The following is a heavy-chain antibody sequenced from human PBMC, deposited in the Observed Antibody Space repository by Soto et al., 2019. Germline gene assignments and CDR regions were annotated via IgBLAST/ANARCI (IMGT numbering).Heavy chain of an antibody. J-gene: IGHJ4*02. CDR3: ATLAAAGKVDY. D-gene: IGHD6-13*01. CDR1: GFTFSSYG. CDR2: ISYDGSNK. Sequence: GGSLRLSCAASGFTFSSYGMHWVRQAPGKGLEWVAVISYDGSNKYYADSVKGRFTISRDNSKNTLYLQMNSLRAEDTAVYYCATLAAAGKVDYWGQGTLVTVSS. V-gene: IGHV3-30*03.